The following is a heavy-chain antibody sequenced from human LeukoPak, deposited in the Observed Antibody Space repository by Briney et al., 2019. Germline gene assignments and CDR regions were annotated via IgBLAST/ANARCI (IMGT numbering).Heavy chain of an antibody. D-gene: IGHD4-17*01. CDR2: ISYDGSNR. CDR3: AKSDYGDYSALQH. CDR1: GFTFSSYG. Sequence: GGSLRLSCAASGFTFSSYGMHWVRQAPGKGLEWVAVISYDGSNRYYADSVKGRFTISRDNSKNTVYLQMNSLRAEDTAVCYCAKSDYGDYSALQHWGQGTLVTVSS. J-gene: IGHJ1*01. V-gene: IGHV3-30*18.